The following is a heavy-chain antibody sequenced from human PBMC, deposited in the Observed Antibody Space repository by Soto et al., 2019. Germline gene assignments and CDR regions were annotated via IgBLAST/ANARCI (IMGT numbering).Heavy chain of an antibody. V-gene: IGHV3-9*01. CDR1: GFTFDDYA. D-gene: IGHD6-19*01. J-gene: IGHJ4*02. CDR3: AKDIESSGWGYFDY. CDR2: ISWNSGSI. Sequence: GGSLRLSCAASGFTFDDYAMHWVRQAPGKGLEWVSGISWNSGSIGYADSVKGRFTISRDNAKNSLYLQMNSLRAEDTALYYCAKDIESSGWGYFDYWGQGTLVTVSS.